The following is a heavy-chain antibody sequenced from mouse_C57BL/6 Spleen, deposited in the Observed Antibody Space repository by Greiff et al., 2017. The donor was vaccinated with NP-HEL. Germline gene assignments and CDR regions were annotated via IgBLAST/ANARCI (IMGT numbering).Heavy chain of an antibody. CDR2: IDPSDSYT. V-gene: IGHV1-50*01. CDR3: ARHDGSTPSRYYGV. Sequence: QVQLQQPGAELVKPGASVKLSCKASGYTFTSYWMQWVKQRPGQGLEWIGEIDPSDSYTNYNQKFKGKATLTADTSSSTAYMQLSSLTSEDSTVDYGARHDGSTPSRYYGVWGTGTTVTASS. D-gene: IGHD1-1*01. CDR1: GYTFTSYW. J-gene: IGHJ1*03.